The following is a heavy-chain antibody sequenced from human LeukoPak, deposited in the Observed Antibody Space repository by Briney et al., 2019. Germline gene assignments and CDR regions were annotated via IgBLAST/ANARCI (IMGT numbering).Heavy chain of an antibody. CDR3: AKDSRDDFWSGYLDY. D-gene: IGHD3-3*01. Sequence: GGSLRLSCAASGFTFSSYGMHWVRQAPGKGLEWVAVISYDGSNKYYADSVKGRFTISRDNSKNTLYLQMNSLRAEDTAVYYCAKDSRDDFWSGYLDYWGQGTLVTVSS. V-gene: IGHV3-30*18. J-gene: IGHJ4*02. CDR2: ISYDGSNK. CDR1: GFTFSSYG.